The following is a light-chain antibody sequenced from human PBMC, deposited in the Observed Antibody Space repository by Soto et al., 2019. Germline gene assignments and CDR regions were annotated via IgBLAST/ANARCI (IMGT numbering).Light chain of an antibody. CDR3: QNYNGAPWT. J-gene: IGKJ1*01. CDR2: AAS. Sequence: DIQMTQSPSSLSASVGDRVTITCRASQGISNYLVWYQQKPGQVPKLLIYAASTLQSGVPPRFSGSGSGTDFTLTISSLQPEDVATYYCQNYNGAPWTFGQGTKVEIK. CDR1: QGISNY. V-gene: IGKV1-27*01.